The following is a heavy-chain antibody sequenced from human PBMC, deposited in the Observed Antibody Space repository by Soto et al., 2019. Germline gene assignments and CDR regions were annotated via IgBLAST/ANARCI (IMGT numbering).Heavy chain of an antibody. D-gene: IGHD6-19*01. V-gene: IGHV4-59*01. CDR2: IYYSGST. CDR1: GGSISSYY. J-gene: IGHJ6*02. Sequence: NPSETLSLTCTVSGGSISSYYWSWIRQPPGKGLEWIGYIYYSGSTNYNPSLKSRVTISVDTSKNQFSLKLSSVTAADTAVYYCARAAPPGYSSGWRPYYYYYGMDVWGQGTTVTVSS. CDR3: ARAAPPGYSSGWRPYYYYYGMDV.